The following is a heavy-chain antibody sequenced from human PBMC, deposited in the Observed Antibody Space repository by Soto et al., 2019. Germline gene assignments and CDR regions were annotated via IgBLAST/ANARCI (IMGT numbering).Heavy chain of an antibody. CDR3: AKFFIAAADSDAFDI. V-gene: IGHV3-23*01. Sequence: GGSLRLSCEASGFTFSSYAMSWVRQAPGKGLEWVSTISDSGSTYYADSVKGRFSISRDNSKNTLYLQMNSLRAEDTAVYYCAKFFIAAADSDAFDIWGQGTMVTVSS. CDR2: ISDSGST. CDR1: GFTFSSYA. J-gene: IGHJ3*02. D-gene: IGHD6-13*01.